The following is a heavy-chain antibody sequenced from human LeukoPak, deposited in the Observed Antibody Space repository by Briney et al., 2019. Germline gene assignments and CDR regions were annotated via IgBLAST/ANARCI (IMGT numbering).Heavy chain of an antibody. J-gene: IGHJ5*02. V-gene: IGHV3-23*01. CDR3: AKSEHPRGWFDP. CDR1: GFTFSSYA. CDR2: ISGSGGST. D-gene: IGHD1-26*01. Sequence: PGGSLRLSCAASGFTFSSYAMSWVRQGPGKGLEWVSAISGSGGSTYYADSVKGRFTISRDNSKNTLYLQMNSLRAEDTAVYYCAKSEHPRGWFDPWGQGTLVTVSS.